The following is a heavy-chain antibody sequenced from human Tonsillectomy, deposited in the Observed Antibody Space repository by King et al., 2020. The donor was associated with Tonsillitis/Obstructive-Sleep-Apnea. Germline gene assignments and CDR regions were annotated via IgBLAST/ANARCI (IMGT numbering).Heavy chain of an antibody. J-gene: IGHJ4*02. V-gene: IGHV3-48*02. D-gene: IGHD2-2*01. CDR3: ARATAGMVVVPASFDY. Sequence: VQLVESGGGLVQPGGSLRLSCAASGFTFSSYSMNWVRQAPGKGLEWVSYITSSSSTIYYADSVKGRFTISRDNAKNSLYLQMNSLRDEDTAVYYCARATAGMVVVPASFDYWGQGTLVTVFS. CDR2: ITSSSSTI. CDR1: GFTFSSYS.